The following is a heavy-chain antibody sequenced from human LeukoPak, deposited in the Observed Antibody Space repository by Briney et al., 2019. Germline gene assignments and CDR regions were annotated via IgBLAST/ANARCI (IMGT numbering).Heavy chain of an antibody. V-gene: IGHV5-51*01. Sequence: GESLKISCKGSGYSFTSYWIGWVRQMPGKGLEWMGIIYPGDSDTRYSPSFQGQVTISADKSISTAYLQWNSLKASDNAIYYCARLSTTVSPRAFDIWGQGTVVIVSS. CDR3: ARLSTTVSPRAFDI. CDR2: IYPGDSDT. CDR1: GYSFTSYW. J-gene: IGHJ3*02. D-gene: IGHD4-17*01.